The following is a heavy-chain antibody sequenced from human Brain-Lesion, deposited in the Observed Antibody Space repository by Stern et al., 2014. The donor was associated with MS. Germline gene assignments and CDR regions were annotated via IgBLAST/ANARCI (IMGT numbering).Heavy chain of an antibody. D-gene: IGHD3-3*01. CDR2: TNANTGGT. CDR1: GYIFTGYY. CDR3: ARDQRGITIFGVVTDYYYLGMDV. J-gene: IGHJ6*02. Sequence: VQLVESGAEGKKPGASVKVCCKTSGYIFTGYYIHWVRQAPGQGLERMAWTNANTGGTQSAQKFQGRVTMSRDTSISTAYVELSSLTSDDTAVYYCARDQRGITIFGVVTDYYYLGMDVWGQGTTVTVSS. V-gene: IGHV1-2*02.